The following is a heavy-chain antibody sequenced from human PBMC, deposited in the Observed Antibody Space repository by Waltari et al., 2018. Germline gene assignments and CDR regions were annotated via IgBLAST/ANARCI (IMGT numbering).Heavy chain of an antibody. Sequence: EVQLVESGGGLIQPGGSLRLSCAASGFTVSSNYLSWVRQAHGKGLELVSVIYRGGSTYFADSLKCRFTISRYNSKNTLYLQMNSLIAEYTAVYYCAREILVVVAATLHYYYGMDVWGQGTTVTVSS. CDR1: GFTVSSNY. D-gene: IGHD2-15*01. CDR3: AREILVVVAATLHYYYGMDV. J-gene: IGHJ6*02. V-gene: IGHV3-53*01. CDR2: IYRGGST.